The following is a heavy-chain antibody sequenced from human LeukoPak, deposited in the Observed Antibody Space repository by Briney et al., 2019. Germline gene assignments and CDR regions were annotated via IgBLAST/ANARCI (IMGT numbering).Heavy chain of an antibody. V-gene: IGHV3-33*01. CDR2: LWSDGRTE. CDR1: GFTLSSYT. D-gene: IGHD3-16*01. J-gene: IGHJ5*02. Sequence: GGSLRLSCAASGFTLSSYTMHWARQAPGKGLEWVAVLWSDGRTEKYADSVKGRFTVSRDNSKNTLYLQMNSLRADDTAVYYCARRFLTGLGGNWFDPWGQGTLVTVSS. CDR3: ARRFLTGLGGNWFDP.